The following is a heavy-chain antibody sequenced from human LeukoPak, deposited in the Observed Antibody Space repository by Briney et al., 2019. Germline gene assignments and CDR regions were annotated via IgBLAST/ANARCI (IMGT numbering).Heavy chain of an antibody. V-gene: IGHV3-66*01. Sequence: GGSLRLSCAASGFTFSSYEMDWVRQAPGKGLEWVSVIYRGGSTFYADSMTGRFTISTDNSENTLHLQMNSLRAEDTAVYYCATNYADYISGDAFDIWGQGTKVTVSA. J-gene: IGHJ3*02. CDR1: GFTFSSYE. CDR3: ATNYADYISGDAFDI. D-gene: IGHD4-17*01. CDR2: IYRGGST.